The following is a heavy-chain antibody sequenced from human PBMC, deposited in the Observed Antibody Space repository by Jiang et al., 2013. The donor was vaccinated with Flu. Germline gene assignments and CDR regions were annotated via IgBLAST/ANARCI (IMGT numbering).Heavy chain of an antibody. CDR3: SSDVGGSGAFDF. Sequence: VQLLESGGGFVEPGRSLRLSCSTSGFIFSDYAMSWFRQAPGKGLEWIGFIRRRSYGETTEYAASVKGRFTISRDDSKRIAYLHMDSLKSEDTALYFCSSDVGGSGAFDFWGQGTRVTVS. D-gene: IGHD7-27*01. J-gene: IGHJ3*01. CDR1: GFIFSDYA. V-gene: IGHV3-49*03. CDR2: IRRRSYGETT.